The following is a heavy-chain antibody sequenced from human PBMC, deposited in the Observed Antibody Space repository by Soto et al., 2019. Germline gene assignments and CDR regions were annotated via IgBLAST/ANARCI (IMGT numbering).Heavy chain of an antibody. J-gene: IGHJ1*01. Sequence: EVQLVEPGGGLVQPGGSLRLSCAASGFTFSSYWMHWGRQAPGKGLVWVSSISTDASSTSYADPVKGRFTISRDNAKNTLYLQMNSVRAEDTAVYYCARLPNKSPQNWGQGTLVIVSP. CDR3: ARLPNKSPQN. V-gene: IGHV3-74*01. CDR2: ISTDASST. CDR1: GFTFSSYW.